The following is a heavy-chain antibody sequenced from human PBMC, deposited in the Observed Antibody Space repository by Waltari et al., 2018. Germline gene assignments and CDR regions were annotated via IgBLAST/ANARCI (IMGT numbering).Heavy chain of an antibody. D-gene: IGHD6-19*01. CDR2: INPNSGGT. J-gene: IGHJ4*02. CDR3: ARDNSSGWYYFDY. Sequence: QVQLVQSGAEVKKPGASVKVSCKASGYTFTGYSMHWVRRAPGQGLEWTGWINPNSGGTNYAQKFQGRVTMTRDTSISTAYMELSRLRSDDTAVYYCARDNSSGWYYFDYWGQGTLVTVSS. V-gene: IGHV1-2*02. CDR1: GYTFTGYS.